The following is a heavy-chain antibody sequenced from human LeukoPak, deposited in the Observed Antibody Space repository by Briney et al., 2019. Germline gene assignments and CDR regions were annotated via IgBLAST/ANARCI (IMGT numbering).Heavy chain of an antibody. CDR2: ISDGGAAT. D-gene: IGHD2-2*01. V-gene: IGHV3-23*01. CDR1: GFTFSNYA. CDR3: AKALNVLVPSTSRWFDP. J-gene: IGHJ5*02. Sequence: GGSLRLSCAASGFTFSNYAMTWVRQAPGKGLEWVSTISDGGAATYYADSVKGRFTISRDNSKNTLSLRMNSLRAEDTAVYYCAKALNVLVPSTSRWFDPWGQGTLVTVSS.